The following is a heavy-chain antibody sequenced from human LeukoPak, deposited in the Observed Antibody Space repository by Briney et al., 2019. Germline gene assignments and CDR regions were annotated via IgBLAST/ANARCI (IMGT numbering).Heavy chain of an antibody. Sequence: SGGSLRLSCAASGFTFISYAMSWVRQAPGKGLEWVSAISASRGRTYYADSVKGQFTISRDNSQSTLYLQMNSLRAEDTAVYYCAKDGIAYCGGDCGYDAFHIWGQGTMVTVSS. CDR3: AKDGIAYCGGDCGYDAFHI. J-gene: IGHJ3*02. V-gene: IGHV3-23*01. CDR2: ISASRGRT. CDR1: GFTFISYA. D-gene: IGHD2-21*02.